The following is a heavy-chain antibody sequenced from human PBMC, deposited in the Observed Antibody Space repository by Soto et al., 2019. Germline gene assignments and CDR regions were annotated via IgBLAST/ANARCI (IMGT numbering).Heavy chain of an antibody. D-gene: IGHD6-6*01. Sequence: SSETLSLTCAVSGHSISSGYYWGWIRQPPGKGLEWIGSIYHSGSTYYNPSLKSRVTISVDTSKNQFSLKLSSVTAADTAVYYCARDFSSSFEENWFDPWGQGTLVTVSS. J-gene: IGHJ5*02. CDR2: IYHSGST. CDR1: GHSISSGYY. CDR3: ARDFSSSFEENWFDP. V-gene: IGHV4-38-2*02.